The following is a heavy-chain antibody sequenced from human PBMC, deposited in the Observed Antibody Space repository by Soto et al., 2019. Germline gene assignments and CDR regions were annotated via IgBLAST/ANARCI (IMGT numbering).Heavy chain of an antibody. CDR2: IRSKANSYAT. V-gene: IGHV3-73*01. J-gene: IGHJ6*02. CDR1: GFTFSGSA. CDR3: TRIQYGMDL. Sequence: HPGGSLRLSCAASGFTFSGSAMHWVRQASGKGLEWVGRIRSKANSYATAYAASVKGRFTISRDDSKNTSYLQMNSLKTEDTAGYSCTRIQYGMDLWGQGTTVIAS.